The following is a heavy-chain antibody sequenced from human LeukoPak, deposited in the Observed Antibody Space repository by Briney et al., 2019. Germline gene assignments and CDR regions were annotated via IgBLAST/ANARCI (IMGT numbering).Heavy chain of an antibody. CDR1: GFTFSSYA. J-gene: IGHJ4*02. CDR2: ISGSGGST. Sequence: PGGSLRLSCAASGFTFSSYAMSWVRQAPGKGLEWVSAISGSGGSTYYADSVKGRFTISRDNSKNTLYLQMNSLRAEDTAVYYCAKDRRGPTQWLAFDYWGQGTLVTVSS. CDR3: AKDRRGPTQWLAFDY. D-gene: IGHD6-19*01. V-gene: IGHV3-23*01.